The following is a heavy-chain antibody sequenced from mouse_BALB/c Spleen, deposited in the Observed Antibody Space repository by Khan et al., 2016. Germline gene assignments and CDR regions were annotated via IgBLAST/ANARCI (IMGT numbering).Heavy chain of an antibody. CDR2: ISSGGNI. CDR1: GFTFSSYA. D-gene: IGHD1-1*01. J-gene: IGHJ2*01. V-gene: IGHV5-6-5*01. Sequence: EVELVESGGGLVKPGGSLKLSCAASGFTFSSYAMSWVRQTPEKRLEWVASISSGGNIFYPDSLKGRFTISRDNARNILYLQMSSLRSEDTAIYSCTRGVTTVVDYFDYWGQGTTLTVSS. CDR3: TRGVTTVVDYFDY.